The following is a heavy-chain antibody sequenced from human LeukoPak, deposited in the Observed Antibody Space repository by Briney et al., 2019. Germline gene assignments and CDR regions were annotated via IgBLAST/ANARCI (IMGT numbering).Heavy chain of an antibody. CDR2: INHSGST. V-gene: IGHV4-34*01. CDR3: ARLGPLRYFDWLLETSNFDY. J-gene: IGHJ4*02. Sequence: PSETLSLTCAVYGGSFSGYYWSWIRQPPGKGPEWIGEINHSGSTNYNPSLKSRVTISVDTSKNQFSLKLSSVTAADTAVYYCARLGPLRYFDWLLETSNFDYWGQGTLVTVSS. D-gene: IGHD3-9*01. CDR1: GGSFSGYY.